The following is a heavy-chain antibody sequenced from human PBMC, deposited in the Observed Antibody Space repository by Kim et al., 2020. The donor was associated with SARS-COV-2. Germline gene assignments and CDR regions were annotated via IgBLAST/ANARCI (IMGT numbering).Heavy chain of an antibody. Sequence: NQKYADPVQGRFTSPRDNSKNTLYLPMNSVRAADTAVYYCANGVVYHPGDYWGQGTLVTVSS. D-gene: IGHD3-3*01. CDR3: ANGVVYHPGDY. CDR2: NQ. V-gene: IGHV3-30-3*02. J-gene: IGHJ4*02.